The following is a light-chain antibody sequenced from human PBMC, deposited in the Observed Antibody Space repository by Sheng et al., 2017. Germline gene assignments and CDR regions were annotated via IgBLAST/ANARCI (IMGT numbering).Light chain of an antibody. CDR2: DVS. Sequence: QSALTQPASVSGSPGQSITISCTGTSSDIGGYNYVSWYQQHPGKAPKLMIYDVSNRPSGVSNRFSGSKSGNTASLTISGLQAEDDADYYCSSYTGSSAWLFGGGTKLTVL. CDR3: SSYTGSSAWL. V-gene: IGLV2-14*01. CDR1: SSDIGGYNY. J-gene: IGLJ3*02.